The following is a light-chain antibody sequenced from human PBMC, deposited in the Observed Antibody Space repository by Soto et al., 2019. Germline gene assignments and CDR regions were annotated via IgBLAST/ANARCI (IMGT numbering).Light chain of an antibody. CDR2: DAS. V-gene: IGKV3-11*01. CDR3: QQRSNWPLT. Sequence: EIVLTQSPAALSLSPGERATLSCRASQSVSSYLAWYQQKPGQAPRLLLYDASNRATGIPARFSGSGSGTEFTLTIRSLEPEDFAVYYCQQRSNWPLTFGGGTKVEIK. CDR1: QSVSSY. J-gene: IGKJ4*01.